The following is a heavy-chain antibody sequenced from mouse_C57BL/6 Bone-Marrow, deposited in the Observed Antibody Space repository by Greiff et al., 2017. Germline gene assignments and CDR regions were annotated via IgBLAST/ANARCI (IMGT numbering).Heavy chain of an antibody. CDR2: IYPRDGST. Sequence: QVQLQQSDAELVKPGASVKISCKASGYTFTDYSIHWMKQRPEQGLEWIGYIYPRDGSTKYNEKFKGKATLTADKSSSTAYMQINSLTSEDSAVYFCARSKGDEAWFAYWGQGTLVTVSA. J-gene: IGHJ3*01. CDR1: GYTFTDYS. V-gene: IGHV1-78*01. CDR3: ARSKGDEAWFAY.